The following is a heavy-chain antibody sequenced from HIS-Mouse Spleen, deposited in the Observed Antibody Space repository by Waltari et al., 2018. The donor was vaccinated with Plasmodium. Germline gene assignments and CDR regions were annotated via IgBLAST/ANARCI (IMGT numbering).Heavy chain of an antibody. D-gene: IGHD1-26*01. Sequence: QLQLQESGPGLVKPSETLSLTCTVSGGSISSSSYYGGWIRQPPGKGLEWIGSIYYSGSTYYNPSRKSRVTISVDTSKNQFSLKLSSVTAADTAVYYCARRGGSYYYFDYWGQGTLVTVSS. CDR2: IYYSGST. J-gene: IGHJ4*02. CDR3: ARRGGSYYYFDY. V-gene: IGHV4-39*01. CDR1: GGSISSSSYY.